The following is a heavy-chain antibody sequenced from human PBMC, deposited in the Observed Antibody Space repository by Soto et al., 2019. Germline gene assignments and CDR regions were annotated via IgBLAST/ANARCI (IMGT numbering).Heavy chain of an antibody. V-gene: IGHV4-39*01. J-gene: IGHJ4*02. CDR2: IYYSGST. CDR3: ATRGYYDSSGFPV. CDR1: GGSISSSSYY. D-gene: IGHD3-22*01. Sequence: QLQLQESGPGLVKPSETLSLTCTVSGGSISSSSYYWGWIRQPPGKGLEWIGSIYYSGSTYYNPSLKSRVTISVDTSKNQFSLKLSSVTAADTAVYYCATRGYYDSSGFPVWGQGTLVTVSS.